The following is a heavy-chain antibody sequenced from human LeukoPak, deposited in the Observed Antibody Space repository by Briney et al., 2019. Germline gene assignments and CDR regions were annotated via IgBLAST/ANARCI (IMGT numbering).Heavy chain of an antibody. J-gene: IGHJ5*02. Sequence: GGSLRLSCAASRFTVSSNYMTWVRQAAGKGLEWVSVIYSGGSTYYADSVKGRFTISRDNSKNTLYLQMNSLRAEDTAVYYCARAETVSWFDPWGQGTLVTVSS. CDR2: IYSGGST. V-gene: IGHV3-66*01. CDR1: RFTVSSNY. CDR3: ARAETVSWFDP.